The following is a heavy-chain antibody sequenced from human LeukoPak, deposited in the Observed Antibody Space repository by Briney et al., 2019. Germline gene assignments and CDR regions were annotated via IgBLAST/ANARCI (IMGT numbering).Heavy chain of an antibody. CDR1: GYTFTGYY. CDR3: ATHRGDSGGWPYFDY. J-gene: IGHJ4*02. CDR2: INPNSGGT. Sequence: GASVKVSCKASGYTFTGYYMHWVRQAPGQGLEWMGWINPNSGGTNYAQKFQGRVTMTRDTSISTAYMELSRLRSDDTAVYYCATHRGDSGGWPYFDYWGQGTLVTVSS. V-gene: IGHV1-2*02. D-gene: IGHD6-19*01.